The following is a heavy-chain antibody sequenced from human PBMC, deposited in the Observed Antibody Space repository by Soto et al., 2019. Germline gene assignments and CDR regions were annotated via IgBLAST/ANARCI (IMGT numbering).Heavy chain of an antibody. CDR3: SNDFGYDILTGPTYH. J-gene: IGHJ1*01. V-gene: IGHV3-23*01. D-gene: IGHD3-9*01. CDR2: ISGSGGST. Sequence: GGSLRLSCGASGFTFSSSAMSWVRQAPGKGLEWVSAISGSGGSTYYADSVKGRFTISRDNSKNTLYLQMNSLRAEDTAVYYCSNDFGYDILTGPTYHWGRGTLVTVSS. CDR1: GFTFSSSA.